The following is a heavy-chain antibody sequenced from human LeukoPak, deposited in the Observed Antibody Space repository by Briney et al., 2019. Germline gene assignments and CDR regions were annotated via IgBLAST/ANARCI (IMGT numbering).Heavy chain of an antibody. J-gene: IGHJ4*02. D-gene: IGHD3-22*01. CDR2: TNTDGSST. V-gene: IGHV3-74*01. CDR1: GITFSHYW. CDR3: VPSDSSGLD. Sequence: GGSLRLSCEASGITFSHYWMHWARQAPGKGLVWVSRTNTDGSSTSYMGSVKGRFTISRDNAKNTIYLQMNSLRAEDTAVYYCVPSDSSGLDWGQGTLVTVSS.